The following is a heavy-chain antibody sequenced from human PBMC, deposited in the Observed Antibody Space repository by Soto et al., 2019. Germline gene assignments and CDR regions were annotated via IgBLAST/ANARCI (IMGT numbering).Heavy chain of an antibody. CDR2: ISYDGSNK. J-gene: IGHJ4*02. CDR1: GFTFSSYA. Sequence: GSLRLSCAASGFTFSSYAMHWVRQAPGKGLEWVAVISYDGSNKYYADSVKGRFTISRDNSKNTLYLQMNSLRAEDTAVYYCARAFSSSSDFDYWGQGTLVTVSS. D-gene: IGHD6-6*01. V-gene: IGHV3-30-3*01. CDR3: ARAFSSSSDFDY.